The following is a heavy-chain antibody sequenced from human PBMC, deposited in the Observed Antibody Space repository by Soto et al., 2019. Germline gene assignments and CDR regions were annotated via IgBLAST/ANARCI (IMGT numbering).Heavy chain of an antibody. CDR1: GFTCSIYG. CDR3: GRWRTRKVNAFDY. Sequence: PWGSLRLSCAASGFTCSIYGMDGVRQAPGKGLEWVAVISSDGSNKYYADSVKGRFTISRDHSKNTLHLQINSLGADDTYVYYCGRWRTRKVNAFDYWGQGSPGTVAS. J-gene: IGHJ4*02. CDR2: ISSDGSNK. V-gene: IGHV3-30*03.